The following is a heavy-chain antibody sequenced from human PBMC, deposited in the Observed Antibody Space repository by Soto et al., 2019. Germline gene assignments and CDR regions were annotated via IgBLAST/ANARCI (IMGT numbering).Heavy chain of an antibody. CDR3: ASRRDQTVAGTLFAFDI. D-gene: IGHD6-19*01. CDR2: IYSGGST. J-gene: IGHJ3*02. V-gene: IGHV3-66*01. Sequence: GGSLRLSCAASGFTVSSNYMSWVRQAPGKGLEWVSVIYSGGSTYYADSVKGRFTISRDNSKNTLYLQMNSLRAEDTAVYYCASRRDQTVAGTLFAFDIWGQGTMVTVSS. CDR1: GFTVSSNY.